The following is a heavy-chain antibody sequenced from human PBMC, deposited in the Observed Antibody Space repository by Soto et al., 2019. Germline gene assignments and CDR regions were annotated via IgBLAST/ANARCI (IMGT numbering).Heavy chain of an antibody. CDR2: VSDNGGRT. V-gene: IGHV3-23*01. J-gene: IGHJ5*02. D-gene: IGHD6-6*01. CDR1: GFTFSNYG. Sequence: PGGSLRLFCAASGFTFSNYGMSWVRQAPGKGLEWVSAVSDNGGRTRYADSVKGRFTISRDNSQNTLYLQMLSLRADDTAVYYCAREVVETSSLWLDPWGQGTLVTVSS. CDR3: AREVVETSSLWLDP.